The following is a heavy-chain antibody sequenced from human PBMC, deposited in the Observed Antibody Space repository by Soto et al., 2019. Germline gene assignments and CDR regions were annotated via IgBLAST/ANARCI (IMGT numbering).Heavy chain of an antibody. Sequence: SVKVCCKASGYSFTSYGITWVRQAPGQGLEWMGGINPVFGTTKFAQKFQDRIRITADKSTNTAYLELTGLRYDDTAIYYCAREEETGIEWGWFDPWGQGTMVTVSS. J-gene: IGHJ5*02. CDR2: INPVFGTT. D-gene: IGHD1-1*01. CDR1: GYSFTSYG. CDR3: AREEETGIEWGWFDP. V-gene: IGHV1-69*06.